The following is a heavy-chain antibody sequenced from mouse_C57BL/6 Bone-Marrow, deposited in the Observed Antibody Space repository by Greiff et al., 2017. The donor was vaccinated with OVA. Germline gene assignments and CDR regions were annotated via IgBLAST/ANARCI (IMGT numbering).Heavy chain of an antibody. CDR3: ASEYDYDRGDY. V-gene: IGHV1-82*01. CDR1: GYAFSSSW. J-gene: IGHJ2*01. CDR2: IYPGDGDT. D-gene: IGHD2-4*01. Sequence: QVQLKQSGPELVKPGASVKISCKASGYAFSSSWMNWVKQRPGKGLEWIGRIYPGDGDTNYNGKFKGKATLTADKSSSTAYMQLSSLTSEDSAVYFCASEYDYDRGDYWGQGTTLTVSS.